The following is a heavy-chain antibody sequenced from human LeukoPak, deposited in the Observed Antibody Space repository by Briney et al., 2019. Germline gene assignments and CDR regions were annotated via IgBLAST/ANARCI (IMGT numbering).Heavy chain of an antibody. J-gene: IGHJ4*02. CDR2: ISAYNGNT. D-gene: IGHD3-3*01. CDR3: ARDQTIFGVVTHFDY. CDR1: GYTFTSYG. V-gene: IGHV1-18*01. Sequence: ASVKVSCKASGYTFTSYGISWVRQAPGQGLEWMGWISAYNGNTNYAQKLRGRVTMTTDTSTSTAYMELRSLRSDDTAVYYCARDQTIFGVVTHFDYWGQGTLVTVSS.